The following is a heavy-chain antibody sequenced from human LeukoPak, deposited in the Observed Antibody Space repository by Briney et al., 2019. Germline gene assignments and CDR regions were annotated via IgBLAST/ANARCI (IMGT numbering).Heavy chain of an antibody. CDR1: GFALSGLA. D-gene: IGHD3-10*01. V-gene: IGHV3-64D*09. J-gene: IGHJ4*02. CDR3: VKENIHPPGGDY. CDR2: ISYNGINT. Sequence: GGSLTLSCSASGFALSGLAMHWVRRAPGKGLEYVSVISYNGINTYYAVSVRGRFIISRENSKNKVYLQMSRLRADETDVYFCVKENIHPPGGDYWGQGTLVTVSS.